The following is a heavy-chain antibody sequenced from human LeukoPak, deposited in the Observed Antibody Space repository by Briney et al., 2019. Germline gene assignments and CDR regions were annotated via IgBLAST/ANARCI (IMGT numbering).Heavy chain of an antibody. Sequence: ASETLSLTCTVSGGSISSYYWSWIRQPPGKGLEWIGYIYYSGSTNYNPSLKSRVTISVDTSKNQFSLKLSSVTAADTAVYYCARGPRGGSSWYELDYWGQGTLATVSS. J-gene: IGHJ4*02. CDR2: IYYSGST. V-gene: IGHV4-59*01. CDR3: ARGPRGGSSWYELDY. D-gene: IGHD6-13*01. CDR1: GGSISSYY.